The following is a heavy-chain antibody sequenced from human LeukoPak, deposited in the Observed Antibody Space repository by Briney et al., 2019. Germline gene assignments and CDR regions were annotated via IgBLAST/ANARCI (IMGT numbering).Heavy chain of an antibody. J-gene: IGHJ4*02. Sequence: QPGGSLRLSCAASGFTFSSYSMNWVRQAPGKGLEWVSCISSSSSTIYYADSVKGRFTISRDNAKNSLYLQMNSLRAEDTAVYYCARDTPKYYYDSSGPKTTFDYWGQGTLVTVSS. CDR1: GFTFSSYS. D-gene: IGHD3-22*01. V-gene: IGHV3-48*01. CDR3: ARDTPKYYYDSSGPKTTFDY. CDR2: ISSSSSTI.